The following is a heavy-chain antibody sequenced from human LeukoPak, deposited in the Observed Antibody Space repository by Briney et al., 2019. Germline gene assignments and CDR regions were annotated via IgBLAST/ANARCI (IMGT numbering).Heavy chain of an antibody. CDR2: IKQDGGEK. CDR3: ARDWGGATSYGFDAFDI. V-gene: IGHV3-7*01. Sequence: GGSLRLSCAASGFTFSNYWMNWVRHAPGKGLEWVANIKQDGGEKSYVDSVKGRFTVSRDNAKNTLHLQMNSLRAEDRAVLDCARDWGGATSYGFDAFDIWGQGTMVTVSS. CDR1: GFTFSNYW. D-gene: IGHD2-21*01. J-gene: IGHJ3*02.